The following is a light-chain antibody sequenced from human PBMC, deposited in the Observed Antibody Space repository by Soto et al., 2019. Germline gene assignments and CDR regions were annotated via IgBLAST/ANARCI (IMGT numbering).Light chain of an antibody. CDR2: KAT. V-gene: IGKV1-5*03. J-gene: IGKJ2*01. Sequence: DIQMTQSPSTLPDSVGDRVTITCRASQSVHSWLAWYQQKAGEAPKLLIYKATTLQSGVPSRFSGRGSGTDVSLTISRLQPDDFATYFCQQYDRSSSFGQGTRLEI. CDR1: QSVHSW. CDR3: QQYDRSSS.